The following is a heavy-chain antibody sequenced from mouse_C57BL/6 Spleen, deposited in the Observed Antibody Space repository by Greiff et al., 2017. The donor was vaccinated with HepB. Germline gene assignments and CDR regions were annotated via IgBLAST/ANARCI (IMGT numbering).Heavy chain of an antibody. CDR3: ARKGVFDY. V-gene: IGHV5-4*03. Sequence: EVKLVESGGGLVKPGGSLKLSCAASGFTFSSYAMSWVRQTPEKRLEWVATISDGGSYTYYPDNVKGRFTISRDNAKNNLYLQMSHRKSEDTAMYYCARKGVFDYWGQGTTLTVSS. CDR1: GFTFSSYA. CDR2: ISDGGSYT. J-gene: IGHJ2*01.